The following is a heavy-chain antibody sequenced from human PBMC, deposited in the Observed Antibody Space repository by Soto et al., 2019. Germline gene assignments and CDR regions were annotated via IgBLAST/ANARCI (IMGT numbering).Heavy chain of an antibody. CDR1: TGSIREFD. J-gene: IGHJ4*02. V-gene: IGHV4-59*04. Sequence: XETLSLTCSVSTGSIREFDWTWIRQPPGKILEWIGYIHYSGNTYSNPSLRSRVTMSADRSKNQFSLKLTSVTAAEAAVYYCERQTMGTSYYFDSWGQGALVTVSS. CDR3: ERQTMGTSYYFDS. D-gene: IGHD1-1*01. CDR2: IHYSGNT.